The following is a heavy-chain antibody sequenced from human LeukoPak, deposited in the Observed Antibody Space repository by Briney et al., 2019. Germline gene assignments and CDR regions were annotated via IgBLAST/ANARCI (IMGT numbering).Heavy chain of an antibody. CDR3: ARNFEYSSSSFDY. D-gene: IGHD6-6*01. J-gene: IGHJ4*02. Sequence: SETLSLTCTVSGGSISGNYWSWIRQPAGKGLEWIGRIFSSGSTNYNPSLKSRLAMSVDTSKNHFSMRLSSVTAADTAVYYCARNFEYSSSSFDYWGQGTLVTVSS. CDR2: IFSSGST. CDR1: GGSISGNY. V-gene: IGHV4-4*07.